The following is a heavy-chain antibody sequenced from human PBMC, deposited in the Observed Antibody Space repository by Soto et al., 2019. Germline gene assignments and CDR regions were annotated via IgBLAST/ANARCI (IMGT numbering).Heavy chain of an antibody. CDR1: GFTFSSYW. V-gene: IGHV3-74*01. J-gene: IGHJ6*02. Sequence: PGGSLRLSCAASGFTFSSYWMHWVRQAPGKGLVWVSRINSDGSSTSYADSVKGRFTISRDNAKNTLYLQMNSLRSDDTAVYYCARIADCSTTSCSFPSRFHIRGYYYYYGLDVWGQGTTVTVSS. CDR3: ARIADCSTTSCSFPSRFHIRGYYYYYGLDV. CDR2: INSDGSST. D-gene: IGHD2-2*01.